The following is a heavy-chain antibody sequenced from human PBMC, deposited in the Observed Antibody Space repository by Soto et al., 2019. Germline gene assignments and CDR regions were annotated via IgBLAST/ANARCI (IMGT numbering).Heavy chain of an antibody. J-gene: IGHJ4*02. Sequence: ETPSLTCTVSGGSNSSSSYYWGWIRQPPGKGLEWIGSIYYSGSTYYNPSLRSRVTISVDTSKNQFSLKLSSVTAADTAVYYCARLSTTEGDYWGQGTLVTVSS. CDR1: GGSNSSSSYY. CDR3: ARLSTTEGDY. CDR2: IYYSGST. V-gene: IGHV4-39*01. D-gene: IGHD4-17*01.